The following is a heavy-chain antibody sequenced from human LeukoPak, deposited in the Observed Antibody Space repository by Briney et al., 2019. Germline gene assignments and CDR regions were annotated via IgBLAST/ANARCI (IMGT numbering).Heavy chain of an antibody. CDR2: INHSGST. Sequence: SETLSLTCAVYGGSYSGYYWSWIRQPPGKGLEWIGEINHSGSTNYNPPLKSRVTISVDTSKNQFSLKLSSVTAADTAVYYCAVGTMVRGVPYWGQGTLVTVSS. D-gene: IGHD3-10*01. CDR1: GGSYSGYY. J-gene: IGHJ4*02. CDR3: AVGTMVRGVPY. V-gene: IGHV4-34*01.